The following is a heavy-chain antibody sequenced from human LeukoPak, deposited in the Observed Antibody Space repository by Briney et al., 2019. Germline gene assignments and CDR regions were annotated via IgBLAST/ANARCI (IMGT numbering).Heavy chain of an antibody. CDR1: GFTFSSFG. D-gene: IGHD3-10*01. CDR2: ISYSSSLT. CDR3: AKVIRGGYGMDV. Sequence: GGSLRLSCAAPGFTFSSFGMNWVRQAPGKGLEWVSYISYSSSLTDYADSVKGRFTISRDNAKNSLSLQLNSLRDEDTAVYFCAKVIRGGYGMDVWGQGTTVTVSS. V-gene: IGHV3-48*02. J-gene: IGHJ6*02.